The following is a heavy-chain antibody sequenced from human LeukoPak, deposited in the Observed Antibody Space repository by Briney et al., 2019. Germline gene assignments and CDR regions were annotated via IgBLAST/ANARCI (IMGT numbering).Heavy chain of an antibody. V-gene: IGHV4-61*02. CDR2: IYTTGST. D-gene: IGHD3-22*01. CDR3: ARLAYDSSGYYYYYYYMDV. CDR1: GDSINSGSYY. J-gene: IGHJ6*03. Sequence: SETLSLTCTVSGDSINSGSYYWSWIRQPAGKGLEWIGRIYTTGSTKYNPSLKSRVTISLDTSKNQFSLKLSSVTAADTAVYYCARLAYDSSGYYYYYYYMDVWGKGTTVTISS.